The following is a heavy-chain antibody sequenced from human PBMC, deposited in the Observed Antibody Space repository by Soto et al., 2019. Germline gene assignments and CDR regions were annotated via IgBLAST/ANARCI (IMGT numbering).Heavy chain of an antibody. CDR2: IIPIFGTA. V-gene: IGHV1-69*01. J-gene: IGHJ3*02. CDR1: GGTFSSYA. Sequence: QVQLVQSGAEVKKPGSSVKVSCKASGGTFSSYAISWVRQAPGQGLEWMGGIIPIFGTANYAQKFQGRVTITADESTSTAYMELSSLRSEDKAVYYCARHFYDYVWGSYRHTDAFDIWGQGTMVTVSS. CDR3: ARHFYDYVWGSYRHTDAFDI. D-gene: IGHD3-16*02.